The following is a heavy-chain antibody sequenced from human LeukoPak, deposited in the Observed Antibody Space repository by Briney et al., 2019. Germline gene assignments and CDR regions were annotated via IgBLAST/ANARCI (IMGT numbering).Heavy chain of an antibody. CDR2: ISTTT. Sequence: GGSLRLSCAASGFTFSSYAMSWIRQVPAKGRDWVSAISTTTYYADFVEGRFTISRDNSKNTLYLQMNSLRAEDTAVYYCAKPIGPRYGDYHNSCFDSWGQGTLVTVSS. D-gene: IGHD4-17*01. CDR1: GFTFSSYA. CDR3: AKPIGPRYGDYHNSCFDS. V-gene: IGHV3-23*01. J-gene: IGHJ5*01.